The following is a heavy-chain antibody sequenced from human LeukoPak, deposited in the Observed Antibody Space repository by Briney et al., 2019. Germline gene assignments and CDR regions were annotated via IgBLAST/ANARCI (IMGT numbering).Heavy chain of an antibody. CDR1: GGSISSYY. D-gene: IGHD2-15*01. V-gene: IGHV4-59*08. J-gene: IGHJ5*02. CDR2: IYYSGST. CDR3: ARQGGYCSGGSCPAAWFDP. Sequence: PSETLSLTCTVSGGSISSYYWSWIRQPPGKGLEWIGYIYYSGSTNYNPSLKSRVTISVDTSKNQFSLKLSSVTAADTAVYYCARQGGYCSGGSCPAAWFDPWGQGTLVTVSS.